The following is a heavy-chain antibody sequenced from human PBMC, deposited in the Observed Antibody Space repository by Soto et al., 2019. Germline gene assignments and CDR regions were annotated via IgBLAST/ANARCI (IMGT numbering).Heavy chain of an antibody. J-gene: IGHJ4*02. D-gene: IGHD4-17*01. CDR3: ARDPVLDY. Sequence: ASVKVSCKASGYTFTSYTIHWIRQAPGQRLEWMGWISGGSGSTKYSQKFQDRVTITRDTSASTAYVELSSLRSEDTAVYYCARDPVLDYWGQGTPVTVSS. V-gene: IGHV1-3*01. CDR2: ISGGSGST. CDR1: GYTFTSYT.